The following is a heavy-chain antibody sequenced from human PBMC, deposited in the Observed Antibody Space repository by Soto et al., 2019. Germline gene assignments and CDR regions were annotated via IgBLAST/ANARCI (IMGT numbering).Heavy chain of an antibody. D-gene: IGHD3-10*01. Sequence: QVQLVQSGAEEKKPGASVKISCKASGYTFTSYAMHWVRQAPGQRLEWMGWINAGNGNTKYSQKFQGRVTITRDTSASTAYMELSSLRSEDTAVYYCASALGGHYYDWFDPWGQGTLVTVSS. J-gene: IGHJ5*02. CDR2: INAGNGNT. CDR1: GYTFTSYA. V-gene: IGHV1-3*05. CDR3: ASALGGHYYDWFDP.